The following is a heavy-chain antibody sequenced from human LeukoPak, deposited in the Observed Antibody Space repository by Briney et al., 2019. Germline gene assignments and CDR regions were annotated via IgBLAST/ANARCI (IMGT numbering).Heavy chain of an antibody. CDR2: ISYDGSNK. CDR3: AKDQQWLVRLEYFQH. Sequence: GGSLRLSCAASGFTFSSYAMHWVRQAPGKGLEWVAVISYDGSNKYYADSVKGRFTISRDNSKNTLYLQVNSLRDEDTAVYYCAKDQQWLVRLEYFQHWGQGTLVTVSS. D-gene: IGHD6-19*01. V-gene: IGHV3-30*04. J-gene: IGHJ1*01. CDR1: GFTFSSYA.